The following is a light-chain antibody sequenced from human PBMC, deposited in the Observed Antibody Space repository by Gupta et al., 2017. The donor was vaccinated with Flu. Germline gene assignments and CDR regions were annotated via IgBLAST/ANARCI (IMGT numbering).Light chain of an antibody. CDR1: SSDVGGYNF. Sequence: SALPQPATVSGPPGPTTTITWTGTSSDVGGYNFVSWYQQYPGKAPKFLIYEVSTRPSGVADRFSGSKYGSTASLTITGLQAEEEADYYCSSYSSSTTPGVFGGGTKLTVL. J-gene: IGLJ3*02. CDR3: SSYSSSTTPGV. V-gene: IGLV2-14*01. CDR2: EVS.